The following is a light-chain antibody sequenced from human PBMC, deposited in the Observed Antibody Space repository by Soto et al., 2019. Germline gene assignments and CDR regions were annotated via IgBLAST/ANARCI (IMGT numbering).Light chain of an antibody. V-gene: IGLV1-47*01. CDR1: SSTIGSNY. Sequence: QSVLSQSHSASGTPVQRVTISCSGSSSTIGSNYVFWYQQLPGTATKVLIYRNYQRPSWVPDRFSGSKSGSSASLDISGLRSEDEADYYCAAGDDSMLVCVFGGGTKRTVL. CDR3: AAGDDSMLVCV. J-gene: IGLJ3*02. CDR2: RNY.